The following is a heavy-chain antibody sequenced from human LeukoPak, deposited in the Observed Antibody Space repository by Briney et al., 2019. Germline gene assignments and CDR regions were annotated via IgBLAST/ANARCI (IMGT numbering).Heavy chain of an antibody. Sequence: KPSETLSLTCTVSGGSISSYYWSWIRQPPGKGLEWIGYIYYSGSTNYNPSLKSRVTISVDTSKNQFSLKLSSVTAADTAVYYCARTELDSYGYSYYYGMDVWGQGTTVTVSS. CDR3: ARTELDSYGYSYYYGMDV. CDR2: IYYSGST. V-gene: IGHV4-59*01. CDR1: GGSISSYY. J-gene: IGHJ6*02. D-gene: IGHD5-18*01.